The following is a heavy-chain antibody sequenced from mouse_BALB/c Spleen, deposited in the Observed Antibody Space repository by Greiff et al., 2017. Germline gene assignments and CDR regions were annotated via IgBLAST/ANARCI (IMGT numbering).Heavy chain of an antibody. J-gene: IGHJ3*01. V-gene: IGHV1S56*01. CDR3: ARSDYDDNWFAD. Sequence: QVHVKQSGAELVKPGASVKLSCKASGYTFTSYDINWVRQRPEQGLEWIGWIFPGDGSTKYNEKFKGKATLTTDKSSSTAYMQLSRLTSEDSAVYFCARSDYDDNWFADWGQGTLVTVSA. CDR2: IFPGDGST. CDR1: GYTFTSYD. D-gene: IGHD2-4*01.